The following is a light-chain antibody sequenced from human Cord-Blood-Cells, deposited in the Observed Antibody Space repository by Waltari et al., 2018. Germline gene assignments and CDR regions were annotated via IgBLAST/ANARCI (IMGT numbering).Light chain of an antibody. CDR2: AAS. J-gene: IGKJ1*01. CDR3: QQSYSTPWT. CDR1: QSISSY. V-gene: IGKV1-39*01. Sequence: DIQMTQSPSSLSASVGDRVTITCRASQSISSYLNWDQQKPGKAPKLLNYAASSLQSGVPSRCSGSGSWTDFTLTISSLQPEDFATYYCQQSYSTPWTFGQWTKVEIK.